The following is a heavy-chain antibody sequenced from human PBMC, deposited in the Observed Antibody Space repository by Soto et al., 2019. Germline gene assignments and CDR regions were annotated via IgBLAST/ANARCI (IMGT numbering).Heavy chain of an antibody. J-gene: IGHJ4*02. CDR1: GDGFSNYG. CDR3: ARVWYYDSSGYYDFDY. Sequence: QVQLVQSGAEVKKPGASVRVSCKASGDGFSNYGFSWVRQAPGQGLEWMGWISAYDGQTNYTKKFQCRVHMTTDTSSTTAYRELRSLRSDDTAVYYCARVWYYDSSGYYDFDYWGLGTLVTVSS. D-gene: IGHD3-22*01. CDR2: ISAYDGQT. V-gene: IGHV1-18*01.